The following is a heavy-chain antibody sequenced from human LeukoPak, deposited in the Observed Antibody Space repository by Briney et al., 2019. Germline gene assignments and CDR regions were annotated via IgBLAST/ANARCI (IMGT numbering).Heavy chain of an antibody. J-gene: IGHJ4*02. D-gene: IGHD6-19*01. V-gene: IGHV1-2*02. Sequence: ASVKVSCKTSGYSFTDYYMHWVRQAPGQGLEWMGWINPNSGGTNFAQRFQDRVTMTRDTSISTAYMELSRLGSDDTAVYYCARDRAKIAVAGAFDYWGQGTLVTVSS. CDR1: GYSFTDYY. CDR3: ARDRAKIAVAGAFDY. CDR2: INPNSGGT.